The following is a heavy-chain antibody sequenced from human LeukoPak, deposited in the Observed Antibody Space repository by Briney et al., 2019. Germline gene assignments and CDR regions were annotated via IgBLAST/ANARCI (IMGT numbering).Heavy chain of an antibody. Sequence: GGSLRLSCAASGFTLSSYWMSWVRQAPGKGLEWVANIKQDGSEKYYVDSVKGRFTISRDNAKNSLYLQMNSLRAEDTAVYYCARGVLRYYYDSSGYYAFDYWGQGTLVTVSS. CDR1: GFTLSSYW. CDR3: ARGVLRYYYDSSGYYAFDY. D-gene: IGHD3-22*01. V-gene: IGHV3-7*03. J-gene: IGHJ4*02. CDR2: IKQDGSEK.